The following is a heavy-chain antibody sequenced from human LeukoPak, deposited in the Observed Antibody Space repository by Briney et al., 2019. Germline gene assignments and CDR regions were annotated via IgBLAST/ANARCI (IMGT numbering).Heavy chain of an antibody. V-gene: IGHV4-34*01. Sequence: PSETLSLTCAVYGGSFSGYYWSWIRQPPGKGLEWIGEINNTGGTNYNASLKSRVTISADTSKNQFSLRLNSVTAADTAVYYCAESTAPRRLFDYWGQGTLVTVSS. CDR1: GGSFSGYY. D-gene: IGHD6-6*01. CDR3: AESTAPRRLFDY. J-gene: IGHJ4*02. CDR2: INNTGGT.